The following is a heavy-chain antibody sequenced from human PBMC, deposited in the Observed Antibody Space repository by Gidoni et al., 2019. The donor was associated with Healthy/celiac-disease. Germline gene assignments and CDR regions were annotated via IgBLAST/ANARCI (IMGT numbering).Heavy chain of an antibody. CDR2: IYYSGST. Sequence: QVQLQESGPGLVKPSQTLSLTCPVSGGSISSGGYYWSWIRQHPGKGLEWIGYIYYSGSTYYNPSLKSRVTISVDTSKNQFSLKLSSVTAADTAVYYCARSPYRVVTPAFWFDPWGQGTLVTVSS. V-gene: IGHV4-31*03. CDR1: GGSISSGGYY. D-gene: IGHD2-21*02. J-gene: IGHJ5*02. CDR3: ARSPYRVVTPAFWFDP.